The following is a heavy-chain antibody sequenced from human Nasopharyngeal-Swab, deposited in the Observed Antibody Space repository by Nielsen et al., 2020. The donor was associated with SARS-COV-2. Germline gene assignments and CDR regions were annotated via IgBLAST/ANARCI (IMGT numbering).Heavy chain of an antibody. D-gene: IGHD6-13*01. V-gene: IGHV4-39*07. CDR3: VGSSWYGDYYYYYGMDV. CDR2: IYYSGST. CDR1: GGSISSSSHY. Sequence: GSLRLSCTGSGGSISSSSHYWGWIRQPPGKGLEWIGSIYYSGSTYYNPSLKSRVTISVDTSKNQFSLKLSSVTAADTAVYYCVGSSWYGDYYYYYGMDVWGQGTTVTVSS. J-gene: IGHJ6*02.